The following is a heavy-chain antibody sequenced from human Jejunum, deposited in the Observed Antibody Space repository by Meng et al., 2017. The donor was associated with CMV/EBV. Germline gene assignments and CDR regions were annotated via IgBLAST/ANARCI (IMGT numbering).Heavy chain of an antibody. D-gene: IGHD4-17*01. Sequence: GFTFTSDSINWVRQAPGKGLEWLSYISGSSTYIYHADSVKGRFTISRDNAKNSVYLQMNSLRAEDTAVYYCARAIDYGDPNWFDPWGQGTRVTVSS. CDR1: GFTFTSDS. CDR2: ISGSSTYI. J-gene: IGHJ5*02. V-gene: IGHV3-21*01. CDR3: ARAIDYGDPNWFDP.